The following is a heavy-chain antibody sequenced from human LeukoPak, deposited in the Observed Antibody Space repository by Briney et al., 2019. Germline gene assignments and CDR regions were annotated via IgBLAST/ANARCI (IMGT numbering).Heavy chain of an antibody. D-gene: IGHD6-25*01. CDR3: ARRGRNSSGWQDYL. CDR2: IYHTGST. J-gene: IGHJ4*02. V-gene: IGHV4-59*01. Sequence: SETLSLTCTVSGGSISSYYWMWMPQPPGKGREWIVNIYHTGSTNYNPSLSGRVTISKDTAKKQFSLKLTSVTAADTAVYYCARRGRNSSGWQDYLWGQGTLVSVSS. CDR1: GGSISSYY.